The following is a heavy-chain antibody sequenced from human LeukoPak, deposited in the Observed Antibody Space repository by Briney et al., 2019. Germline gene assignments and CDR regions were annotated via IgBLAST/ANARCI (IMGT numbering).Heavy chain of an antibody. D-gene: IGHD4-17*01. CDR2: IYYSGST. CDR3: ARGTYGDYVGY. CDR1: GGSISSYY. V-gene: IGHV4-59*01. J-gene: IGHJ4*02. Sequence: PSETLSLTRTVSGGSISSYYWSWIRQPPGKGLEWIGYIYYSGSTNYNPSLKSRVTISVDTSKNQFSLKLSSVTAADTAVYYCARGTYGDYVGYWGQGTLVTVSS.